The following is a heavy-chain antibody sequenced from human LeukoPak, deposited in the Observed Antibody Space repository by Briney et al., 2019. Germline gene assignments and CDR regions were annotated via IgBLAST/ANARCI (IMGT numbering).Heavy chain of an antibody. Sequence: SETLSLTCTVSGGSISSSSYYWGWIRQPPGKGLEWIGSIYYSGSTYYNPSLKSRVTISVDTSKNQFSLKLSSVTAPDTAVYYCASLSPYYYDSSGNNFDYGGQGTLVTVSS. J-gene: IGHJ4*02. CDR1: GGSISSSSYY. CDR3: ASLSPYYYDSSGNNFDY. V-gene: IGHV4-39*01. D-gene: IGHD3-22*01. CDR2: IYYSGST.